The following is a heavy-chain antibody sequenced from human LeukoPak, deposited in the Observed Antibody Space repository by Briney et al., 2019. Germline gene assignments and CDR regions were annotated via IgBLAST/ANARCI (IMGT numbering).Heavy chain of an antibody. D-gene: IGHD2-15*01. V-gene: IGHV3-33*01. CDR3: ARQHCSGGDCYFFD. CDR2: IWYDGNNK. Sequence: QSGGSLRLSCAASGFTFSSYGMHWVRQAQGKGLEWVALIWYDGNNKYYADSVKGRFTISRDNSKNTLYLQLNSLRAEDTAVYYCARQHCSGGDCYFFDWGQGTLVTVSS. J-gene: IGHJ4*02. CDR1: GFTFSSYG.